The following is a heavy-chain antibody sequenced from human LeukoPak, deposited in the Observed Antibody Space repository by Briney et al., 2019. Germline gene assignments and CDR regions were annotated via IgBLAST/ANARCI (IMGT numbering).Heavy chain of an antibody. CDR1: GGSISSSSYY. CDR3: ARRYSYGYYFDY. Sequence: SETLSLTCTVSGGSISSSSYYWGWIRQPPGKGLEWIGSIYYSGSTYYNPSLKSRVTISVDTSKNQFSLKLSSVTAADTAVYYCARRYSYGYYFDYWGQGTLVTVSS. J-gene: IGHJ4*02. V-gene: IGHV4-39*01. CDR2: IYYSGST. D-gene: IGHD5-18*01.